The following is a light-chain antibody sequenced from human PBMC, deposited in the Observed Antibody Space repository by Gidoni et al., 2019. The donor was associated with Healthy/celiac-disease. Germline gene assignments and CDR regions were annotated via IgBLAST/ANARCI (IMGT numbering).Light chain of an antibody. CDR3: QQRYNRPPYT. V-gene: IGKV3-11*01. CDR1: QSVSSC. CDR2: DAT. Sequence: EIVLTQSPATLPLSPGERDTLSCRASQSVSSCLAWYQQKPGQAPRLLIYDATNRATGIPAKFNGKGSGTKFTPTISSLGPEDFSVYYCQQRYNRPPYTFGQGTKLEIK. J-gene: IGKJ2*01.